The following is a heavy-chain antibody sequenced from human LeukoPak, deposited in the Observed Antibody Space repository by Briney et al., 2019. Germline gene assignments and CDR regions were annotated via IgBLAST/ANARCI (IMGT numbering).Heavy chain of an antibody. J-gene: IGHJ3*02. CDR3: AKKFPYYYDSSGYHAFDI. CDR1: GFTFSSYA. CDR2: ISGSGGST. Sequence: GGSLRLSCAAPGFTFSSYAMSWVRQAPGKGLEWVSAISGSGGSTYYADSVKGRFTISRDNSKNTLYLQMNSLRAEDTAVYYCAKKFPYYYDSSGYHAFDIWGQGTMVTVSS. D-gene: IGHD3-22*01. V-gene: IGHV3-23*01.